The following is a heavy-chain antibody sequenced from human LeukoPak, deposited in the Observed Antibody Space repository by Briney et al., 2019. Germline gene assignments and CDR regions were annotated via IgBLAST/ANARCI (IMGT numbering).Heavy chain of an antibody. CDR2: FDPEDGET. D-gene: IGHD1-26*01. CDR3: ASRFVAKSGGYCTNDY. J-gene: IGHJ4*02. CDR1: GYTLTELS. Sequence: ASVKVSCKVSGYTLTELSMHWVRQAPGKGLEWMGGFDPEDGETIYAQKFQGRVTMTEDTSTDTAYMELSSLRSEDTAVYYCASRFVAKSGGYCTNDYWGQGTLVTVSS. V-gene: IGHV1-24*01.